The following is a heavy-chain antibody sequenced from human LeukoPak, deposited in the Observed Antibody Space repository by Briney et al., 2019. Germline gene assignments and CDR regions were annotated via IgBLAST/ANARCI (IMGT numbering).Heavy chain of an antibody. Sequence: GGSLRISCKGSGYRFTNYWISWVRQMPGKGLEWMGRFDPSDSYTNYSPSFQGHVTISAGKSISTAYLQWSTLKASDTAMYYCARRGQVGGWYAFDYWGQGTLVTVAS. V-gene: IGHV5-10-1*01. J-gene: IGHJ4*02. D-gene: IGHD6-19*01. CDR3: ARRGQVGGWYAFDY. CDR1: GYRFTNYW. CDR2: FDPSDSYT.